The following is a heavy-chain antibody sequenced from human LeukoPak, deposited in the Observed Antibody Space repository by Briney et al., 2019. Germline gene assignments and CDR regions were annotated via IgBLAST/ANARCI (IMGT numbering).Heavy chain of an antibody. CDR2: IYHSGST. J-gene: IGHJ4*02. CDR3: ARAGGYYGSGSFLDY. Sequence: SETLSLTCTVSRYDINSVFYWGSIRQPPGKGLEWIGSIYHSGSTYYNASLKSRVTISMDTSRNKFSLNLNSVTAADTAVYYCARAGGYYGSGSFLDYWGQGLLVTVSS. D-gene: IGHD3-10*01. V-gene: IGHV4-38-2*02. CDR1: RYDINSVFY.